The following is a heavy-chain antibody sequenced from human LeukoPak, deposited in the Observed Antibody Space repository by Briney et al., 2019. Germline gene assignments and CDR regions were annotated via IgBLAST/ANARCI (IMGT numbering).Heavy chain of an antibody. J-gene: IGHJ4*02. CDR1: GYTFSDYY. D-gene: IGHD6-6*01. V-gene: IGHV1-2*02. CDR2: INPDSGGT. Sequence: ASVKVSCKASGYTFSDYYMHWVRQAPGQGLEWMGWINPDSGGTKYAQKFQDRVTMTSDTSISTAYMELSRLRSDDTAVYYCARDYHQLVRYWGQGTLVTVSS. CDR3: ARDYHQLVRY.